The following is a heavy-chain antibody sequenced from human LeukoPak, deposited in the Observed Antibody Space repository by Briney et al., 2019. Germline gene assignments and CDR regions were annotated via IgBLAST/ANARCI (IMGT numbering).Heavy chain of an antibody. CDR2: ISAYNGNT. V-gene: IGHV1-18*01. CDR3: ARSDNMERTRTLWFGESFNWFDP. J-gene: IGHJ5*02. CDR1: GYSFTSYG. Sequence: GESLKISCKGSGYSFTSYGISWVRQAPGQGLEWMGWISAYNGNTNYAQKLQGRVTMTTDTSTSTAYMELSSLRSEDTGVYYCARSDNMERTRTLWFGESFNWFDPWGQGTLVTVSS. D-gene: IGHD3-10*01.